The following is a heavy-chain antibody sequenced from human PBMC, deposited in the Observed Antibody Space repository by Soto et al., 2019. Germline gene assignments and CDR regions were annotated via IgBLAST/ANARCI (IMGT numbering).Heavy chain of an antibody. CDR1: GFTFSSYE. J-gene: IGHJ4*02. D-gene: IGHD6-13*01. CDR3: ARDAAEGYFDY. CDR2: ISSSGSTI. Sequence: HPVGSLRLSCAASGFTFSSYEMNWVRQAPGKGLEWVSYISSSGSTIYYADSVKGRFTISRDNAKNSLYLQMNSLRAEDTAVYYCARDAAEGYFDYWGQGTLVTVSS. V-gene: IGHV3-48*03.